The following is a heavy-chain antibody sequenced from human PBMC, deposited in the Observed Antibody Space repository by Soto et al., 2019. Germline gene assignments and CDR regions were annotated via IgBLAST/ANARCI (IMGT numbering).Heavy chain of an antibody. J-gene: IGHJ6*02. Sequence: SLRLSCAASGFTFDDYAMHWVRQAPGKGLEWVSGISWNSGSIGYADSVKGRFTISRDNAKNSLYLQMNSLRAEDTALYYCAKDKLGGSSWYYGMDVWGQGTTVTVSS. D-gene: IGHD6-13*01. CDR3: AKDKLGGSSWYYGMDV. CDR2: ISWNSGSI. CDR1: GFTFDDYA. V-gene: IGHV3-9*01.